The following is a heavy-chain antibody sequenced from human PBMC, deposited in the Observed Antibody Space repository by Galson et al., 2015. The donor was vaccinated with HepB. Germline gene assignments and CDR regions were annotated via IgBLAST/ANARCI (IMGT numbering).Heavy chain of an antibody. Sequence: SLRLSCAASGFPVSSKYMNWVRQAPGQGLEWIATISESGDSTYYADSMKGRLTISRDNSENTVYLQMNSLRAEDTAVYYCAKNLSELFNWGQGTLVTVSS. V-gene: IGHV3-23*01. J-gene: IGHJ4*02. CDR1: GFPVSSKY. CDR3: AKNLSELFN. CDR2: ISESGDST. D-gene: IGHD2-15*01.